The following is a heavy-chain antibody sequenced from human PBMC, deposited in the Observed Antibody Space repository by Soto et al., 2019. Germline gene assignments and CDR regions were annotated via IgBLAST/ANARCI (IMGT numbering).Heavy chain of an antibody. CDR2: ISWKSGDI. Sequence: EVQLVESGGDLVQPGRSLRLSCAASGFTFEGYAMHWVRQAPGKGLEWVSGISWKSGDIGYADSVKGRFTISRDNAKNSLYLQMTSLRAEDTALYYCAKCSDSSGYYVLDSWGQATLVIVSS. V-gene: IGHV3-9*01. J-gene: IGHJ4*02. CDR1: GFTFEGYA. CDR3: AKCSDSSGYYVLDS. D-gene: IGHD3-22*01.